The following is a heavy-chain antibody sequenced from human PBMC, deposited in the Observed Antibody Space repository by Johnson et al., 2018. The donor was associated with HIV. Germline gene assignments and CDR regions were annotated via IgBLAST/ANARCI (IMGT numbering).Heavy chain of an antibody. CDR1: GFTFSDHY. Sequence: VQLVESGGGLVQPGGSLRLSCAASGFTFSDHYMDWVRQAPGKGLEWVGRTRNKANSYTTEYAASVKGRFTISRDDSKNSLYLQMNSLKTEDTAVYYCTTDWLYSSSGGGAFDIWGQGTMVTVSS. CDR3: TTDWLYSSSGGGAFDI. CDR2: TRNKANSYTT. D-gene: IGHD6-13*01. V-gene: IGHV3-72*01. J-gene: IGHJ3*02.